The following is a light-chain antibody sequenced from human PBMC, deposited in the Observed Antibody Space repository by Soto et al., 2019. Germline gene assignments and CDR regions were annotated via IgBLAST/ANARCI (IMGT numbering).Light chain of an antibody. J-gene: IGLJ7*01. CDR1: SSDVGSYNL. V-gene: IGLV2-23*02. Sequence: QSVLTQPASVSGSPGQSITISCTGTSSDVGSYNLVSWYQQHPGKAPKLIISEVSKRPSGISDRFSGSKSGSTASLTISGLHAEDEADYYCCSYAGTSTHTVFGGGTQLTVL. CDR2: EVS. CDR3: CSYAGTSTHTV.